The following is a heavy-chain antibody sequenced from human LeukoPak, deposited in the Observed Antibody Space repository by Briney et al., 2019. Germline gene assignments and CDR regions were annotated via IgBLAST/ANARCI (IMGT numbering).Heavy chain of an antibody. D-gene: IGHD3-16*01. J-gene: IGHJ6*03. CDR2: ISSSSGTI. Sequence: GGSLRLSCAASGFTFSSYSMNWVRQAPGKGLEWVSYISSSSGTIYYADSVKGRFTISRDNSKNTLYLQMNSLRAEDTAVYYCAKDGDLGYYYYMDVWGKGTTVTISS. CDR1: GFTFSSYS. V-gene: IGHV3-48*04. CDR3: AKDGDLGYYYYMDV.